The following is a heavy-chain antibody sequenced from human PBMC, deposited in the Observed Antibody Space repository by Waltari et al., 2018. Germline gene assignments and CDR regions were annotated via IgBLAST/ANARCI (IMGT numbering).Heavy chain of an antibody. CDR2: INPKNGDT. J-gene: IGHJ4*02. CDR3: ARDPGPIVGAPDY. D-gene: IGHD1-26*01. Sequence: QVPLVQSGTEVKKPGAPVKVSFQPSRYSFPDYHLHWVRQTPGQGLEWLGWINPKNGDTGYAQNFLGRVTMTRDTSINTVYMDLSGLRSDDTAVFYCARDPGPIVGAPDYWGQGTLVTVSS. CDR1: RYSFPDYH. V-gene: IGHV1-2*02.